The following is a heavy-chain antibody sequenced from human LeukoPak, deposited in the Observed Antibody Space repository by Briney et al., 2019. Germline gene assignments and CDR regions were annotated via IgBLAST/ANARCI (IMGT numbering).Heavy chain of an antibody. CDR3: ARSITALIRFDYYFDY. J-gene: IGHJ4*02. V-gene: IGHV4-30-4*08. Sequence: SETLSLTCTVSGGSISSGDYYWSWIRQPPGKGLEWIGYIYYSGSTYYNPSLKSRVTISVDTSKNQFSLKLSSVTAADTAVYYCARSITALIRFDYYFDYWGQGTLVTVSS. CDR1: GGSISSGDYY. CDR2: IYYSGST. D-gene: IGHD3-3*01.